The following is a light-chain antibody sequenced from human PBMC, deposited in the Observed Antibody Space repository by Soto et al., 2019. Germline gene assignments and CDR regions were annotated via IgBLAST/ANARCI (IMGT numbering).Light chain of an antibody. J-gene: IGKJ2*01. Sequence: EIVLTQSPGTLSLSPGERATLSCRASQSVSSSYLAWYQQKPGQAPRPLIYGASSSATGIPDRFSGSGSGTDFTLTISRLEPEDFAVYYCLQYASSPYSFGQGTKLEIK. V-gene: IGKV3-20*01. CDR1: QSVSSSY. CDR2: GAS. CDR3: LQYASSPYS.